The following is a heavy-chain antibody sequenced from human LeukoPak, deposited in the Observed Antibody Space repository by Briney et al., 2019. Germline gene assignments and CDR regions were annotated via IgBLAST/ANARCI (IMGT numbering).Heavy chain of an antibody. Sequence: ASVKVSCKASGYTFTGYYMHWVRQAPGQGLEWMGRINPNSGGTNYAQKFQGRVTMTRDTSISTAYMELSRLRSDDTAVYYCARDPINYGSGSDYDYWGQGTLVTVSS. CDR2: INPNSGGT. V-gene: IGHV1-2*02. CDR1: GYTFTGYY. J-gene: IGHJ4*02. CDR3: ARDPINYGSGSDYDY. D-gene: IGHD3-10*01.